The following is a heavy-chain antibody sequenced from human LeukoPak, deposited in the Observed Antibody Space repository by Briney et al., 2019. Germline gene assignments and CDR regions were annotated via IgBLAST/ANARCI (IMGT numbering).Heavy chain of an antibody. CDR1: GFTFSSYG. CDR3: AKGAGYYYMDV. V-gene: IGHV3-30*18. Sequence: PGGSLRLSCAASGFTFSSYGMHWVRQAPGKGLEWVAVISYDGSNKYYADSVKGRFTISRDNSKNTLYLQMNSLRAEDTAVYYCAKGAGYYYMDVWGKGTTVTVSS. J-gene: IGHJ6*03. CDR2: ISYDGSNK.